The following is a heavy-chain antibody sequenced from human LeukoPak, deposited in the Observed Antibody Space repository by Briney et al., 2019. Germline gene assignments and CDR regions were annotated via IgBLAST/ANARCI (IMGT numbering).Heavy chain of an antibody. CDR2: IIPIFGTA. Sequence: RASVKVSCKASGGTFSSYAISWVRQAPGQGLEWMGGIIPIFGTANYAQKFQGRVTITTDESTSTAYMELSSLRSEDTAVYYCASRGYSGFWFDPWGQGTLVTVSS. J-gene: IGHJ5*02. CDR1: GGTFSSYA. D-gene: IGHD5-12*01. CDR3: ASRGYSGFWFDP. V-gene: IGHV1-69*05.